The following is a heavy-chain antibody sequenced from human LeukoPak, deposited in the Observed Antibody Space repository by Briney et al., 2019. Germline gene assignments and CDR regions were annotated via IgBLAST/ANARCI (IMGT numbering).Heavy chain of an antibody. D-gene: IGHD3-3*01. J-gene: IGHJ4*02. CDR2: IYYSGST. CDR3: AKPLYPSLWTPKTYFDY. Sequence: SETLSLTCTVSGGSISSYYWSWIRQPPGKGLEWIGYIYYSGSTNYNPSLKSRVTISVDTSKNQFSLKLSSVTAADTAVYYCAKPLYPSLWTPKTYFDYWGQGTLVTVSS. V-gene: IGHV4-59*01. CDR1: GGSISSYY.